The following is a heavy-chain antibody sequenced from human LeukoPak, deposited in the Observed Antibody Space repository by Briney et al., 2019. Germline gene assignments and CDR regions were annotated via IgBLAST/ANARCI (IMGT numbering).Heavy chain of an antibody. D-gene: IGHD2-2*01. Sequence: EASVTVSCKASGGILSDYILNWVRQAPGQGLEWVGRIIPVFGTAKNAQKFQGRVTIDTDESTTTVFMELSSLTSADTGVYYCAKGRRGCSSASCSPDSWGQATLVTVSS. J-gene: IGHJ4*02. CDR2: IIPVFGTA. V-gene: IGHV1-69*05. CDR3: AKGRRGCSSASCSPDS. CDR1: GGILSDYI.